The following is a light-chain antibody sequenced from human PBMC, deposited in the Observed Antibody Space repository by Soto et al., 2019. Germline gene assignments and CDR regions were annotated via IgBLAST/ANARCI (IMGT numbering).Light chain of an antibody. J-gene: IGKJ1*01. Sequence: DIQMTQSPSSLSASVGDRVTITCRASQSISSYLNWYQQKPGKAPKLLISAASSLQSGVPSRISGSGSGTDFTLTISSLQPDDFATYYCQQYNSYSPTFGQGTKV. V-gene: IGKV1-39*01. CDR2: AAS. CDR3: QQYNSYSPT. CDR1: QSISSY.